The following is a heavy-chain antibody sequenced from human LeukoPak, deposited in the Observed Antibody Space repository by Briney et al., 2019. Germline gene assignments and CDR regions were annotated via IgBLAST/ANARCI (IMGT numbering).Heavy chain of an antibody. CDR2: INSDGSNT. D-gene: IGHD6-13*01. Sequence: GGSLRLSCAASGFTFSSYWMHWVRQVPGKGLVWVSRINSDGSNTFYADSVKGRFTISRDNSKNTLYLQMNSLRAEDTAVYYCAKRGSSPRKDFDYWGQGTLVTVSS. CDR3: AKRGSSPRKDFDY. CDR1: GFTFSSYW. V-gene: IGHV3-74*01. J-gene: IGHJ4*02.